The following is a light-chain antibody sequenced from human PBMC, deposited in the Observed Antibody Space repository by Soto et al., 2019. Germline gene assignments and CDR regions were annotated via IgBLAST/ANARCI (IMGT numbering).Light chain of an antibody. J-gene: IGKJ2*01. V-gene: IGKV1-5*01. CDR2: AAS. CDR3: QQYNSLHT. CDR1: QSISGW. Sequence: DIQMTQSPSTLSASVGDRVTITCRASQSISGWLAWYQQKPGRAPKLLIYAASSLQSGVPSRFSGSGSGTEFPLTISSLQPDDFATYYCQQYNSLHTFGQGTKVEIK.